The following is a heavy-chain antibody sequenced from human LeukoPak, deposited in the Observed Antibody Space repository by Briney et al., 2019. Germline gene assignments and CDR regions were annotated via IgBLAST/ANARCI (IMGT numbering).Heavy chain of an antibody. V-gene: IGHV4-34*01. CDR1: GGSFSGYY. J-gene: IGHJ4*02. CDR2: INHSGST. D-gene: IGHD3-10*01. CDR3: ARGLGYFEN. Sequence: SETLSLTCAVYGGSFSGYYWSWIRQPPGKGLEWIREINHSGSTNYNPSLKSRVTISVDTSKNQFFLKLSSVTAADTAVYYCARGLGYFENWGQGTLVTVSS.